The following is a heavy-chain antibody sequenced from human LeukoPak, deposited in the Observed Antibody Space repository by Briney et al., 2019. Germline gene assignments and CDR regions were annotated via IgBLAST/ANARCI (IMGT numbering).Heavy chain of an antibody. CDR2: ISYGGST. J-gene: IGHJ3*02. V-gene: IGHV4-59*01. CDR1: GASLSGSY. D-gene: IGHD6-19*01. CDR3: ARAQAGSNGWPDAFDI. Sequence: PSETLSLTCTVSGASLSGSYCNWIRQPPGKGLEWIGYISYGGSTSYSPSLKSRVTISVDTSKSHFSLQLRSVTAADAAVYYCARAQAGSNGWPDAFDIWGQGSMVTVSS.